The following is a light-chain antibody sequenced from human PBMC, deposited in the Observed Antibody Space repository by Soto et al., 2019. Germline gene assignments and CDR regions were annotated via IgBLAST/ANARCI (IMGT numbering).Light chain of an antibody. CDR3: QQYDSFSKT. V-gene: IGKV1-5*01. Sequence: DIQMTQSPSTLSASVGDRVTITCRASQSIRSWLAWYQQKPGKAPQLLIYDASNLEIGVPSRFSGSGSVTEFTLTISSLQPDDFATYYCQQYDSFSKTFGRGTKVEVK. CDR2: DAS. CDR1: QSIRSW. J-gene: IGKJ1*01.